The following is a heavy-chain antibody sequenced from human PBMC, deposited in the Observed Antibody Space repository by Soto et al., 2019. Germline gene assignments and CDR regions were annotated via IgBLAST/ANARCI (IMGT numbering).Heavy chain of an antibody. J-gene: IGHJ3*02. CDR2: ISYDGSNK. Sequence: QVQLVESGGGVVQPGRSLRLSCAASGFTFSSYGMHWVRQAPGKGLEWVAVISYDGSNKYYADSVKGRFTISRDNSKNTLYLQMNSLRADDTAVYYCAKLHYCGGDCYLNNDAFDIWGQGTMVTVSS. V-gene: IGHV3-30*18. CDR3: AKLHYCGGDCYLNNDAFDI. D-gene: IGHD2-21*02. CDR1: GFTFSSYG.